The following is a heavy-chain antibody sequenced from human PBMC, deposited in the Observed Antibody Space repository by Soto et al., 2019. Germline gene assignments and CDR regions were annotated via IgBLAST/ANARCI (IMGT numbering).Heavy chain of an antibody. J-gene: IGHJ4*02. CDR3: ATGVVGATQEDF. CDR2: FDPEDGET. Sequence: QVQLVQSGAEVKKPGASVKVSCKVSGYTLTELSMHWVRQAPGKGLEWMGGFDPEDGETIYAQKFQGRVTMTEEQSTEPAYMELSSLRSEGKAVYLCATGVVGATQEDFWGQGTLVTGSS. V-gene: IGHV1-24*01. CDR1: GYTLTELS. D-gene: IGHD1-26*01.